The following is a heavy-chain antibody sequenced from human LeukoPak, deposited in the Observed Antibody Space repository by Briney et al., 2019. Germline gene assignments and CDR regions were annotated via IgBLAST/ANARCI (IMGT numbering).Heavy chain of an antibody. V-gene: IGHV4-31*03. CDR2: IYYSGST. D-gene: IGHD4-17*01. CDR1: GGSISSGGYY. CDR3: ARGGTGVTTAIDY. Sequence: SETLSLTCTVSGGSISSGGYYWSWIRQPPGKGLEWIGFIYYSGSTYYNPSLKSRVAISADTSKNQFSLKLSSVTAADTAVYYCARGGTGVTTAIDYWGQGTLVTVSS. J-gene: IGHJ4*02.